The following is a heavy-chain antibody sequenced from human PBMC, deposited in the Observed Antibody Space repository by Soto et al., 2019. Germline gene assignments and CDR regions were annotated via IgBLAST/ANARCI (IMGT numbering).Heavy chain of an antibody. CDR1: GFSFDMNKAR. J-gene: IGHJ4*02. CDR2: IYWDGDE. Sequence: SGPTLVNPTQTLTLTCTFSGFSFDMNKARVGWVRQPPGKALEWVALIYWDGDEHYSPSLKNRLSITKDTSKDQVVLTLTDVHPADTATYYCVKGTLGTYGHVYFEHWGQRTLVTVSS. CDR3: VKGTLGTYGHVYFEH. V-gene: IGHV2-5*02. D-gene: IGHD3-16*01.